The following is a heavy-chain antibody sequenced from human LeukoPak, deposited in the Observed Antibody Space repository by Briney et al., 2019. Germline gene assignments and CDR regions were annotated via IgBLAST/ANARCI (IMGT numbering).Heavy chain of an antibody. CDR3: ARDGDYVLDY. CDR2: IYHSGST. Sequence: SETLSLTCAVYGGSFSGYYWSWIRQPPGKGLEWIGSIYHSGSTYYNPSLKSRVAISVDTSKNQFSLKLSSVTAADTAVYYCARDGDYVLDYWGQGTLVTVSS. D-gene: IGHD4-17*01. CDR1: GGSFSGYY. J-gene: IGHJ4*02. V-gene: IGHV4-34*01.